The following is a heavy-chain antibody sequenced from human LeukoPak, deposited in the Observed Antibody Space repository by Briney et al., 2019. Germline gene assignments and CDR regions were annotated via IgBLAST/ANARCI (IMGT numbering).Heavy chain of an antibody. CDR2: ISSSGSTI. J-gene: IGHJ4*02. D-gene: IGHD3-22*01. CDR1: GFTFSSYE. CDR3: ARAPRRRITMIVVASHFDY. Sequence: QAGGSLRLSCAASGFTFSSYEMNWVRQAPGKGLEWVSYISSSGSTIYYADSVNGRFTISRDNAKNSLYLQMNSLRAEDTAVYYCARAPRRRITMIVVASHFDYWGPGTLVTVSS. V-gene: IGHV3-48*03.